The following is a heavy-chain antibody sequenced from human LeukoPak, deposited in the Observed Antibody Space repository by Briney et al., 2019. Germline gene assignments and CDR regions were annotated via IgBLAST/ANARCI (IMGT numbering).Heavy chain of an antibody. CDR3: ARDGYYDSSGYSYFDY. J-gene: IGHJ4*02. D-gene: IGHD3-22*01. Sequence: SETLSLTCTVSGVSISSFHWSWIRQPAGKGLEWIGRVHTSGTSNYNPSLESRVTMSGDTSKNQFSLSLSSVTAADTAVYYCARDGYYDSSGYSYFDYWGQGTLFTVSA. V-gene: IGHV4-4*07. CDR2: VHTSGTS. CDR1: GVSISSFH.